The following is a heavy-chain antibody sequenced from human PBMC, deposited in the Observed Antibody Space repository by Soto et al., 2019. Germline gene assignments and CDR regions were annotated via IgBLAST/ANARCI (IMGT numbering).Heavy chain of an antibody. CDR1: GGSISSYY. J-gene: IGHJ5*02. Sequence: SETLSLTCTVSGGSISSYYWSWIRQPPGKGLEWIGYIYYSGSTNYNPSLKSRVTISVDTSKNQFSLKLSSVTAADTAVYYCARTTELLWPSNWFDPWGQGTLVTVSS. D-gene: IGHD3-10*01. CDR2: IYYSGST. CDR3: ARTTELLWPSNWFDP. V-gene: IGHV4-59*01.